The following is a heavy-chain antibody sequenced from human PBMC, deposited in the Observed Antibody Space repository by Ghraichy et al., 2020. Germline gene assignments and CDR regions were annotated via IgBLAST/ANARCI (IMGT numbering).Heavy chain of an antibody. D-gene: IGHD4-23*01. V-gene: IGHV4-39*01. Sequence: SETLSLTCTVSGGSFSSSNYYWGWIRQAPGKGLEWIGSMHHSGSTYYSPSLGSRVTMSADRSTNQFSLKLSSVTAADTAVYYCAGSFAVITYFALWGRGTLVTVSS. CDR2: MHHSGST. CDR3: AGSFAVITYFAL. CDR1: GGSFSSSNYY. J-gene: IGHJ2*01.